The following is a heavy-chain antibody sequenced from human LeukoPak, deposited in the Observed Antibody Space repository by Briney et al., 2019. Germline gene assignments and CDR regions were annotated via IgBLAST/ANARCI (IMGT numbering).Heavy chain of an antibody. V-gene: IGHV3-7*04. J-gene: IGHJ4*02. Sequence: GGSLRLSCAASGFTFNSYWMNWVRKAPGKGLQWVATIKEDGSETFYVDSVKGRFTISRDNAKNSLYLQMNSLRAEDTAVYYWARRITAAGTYWGQGTLVTVSS. CDR3: ARRITAAGTY. D-gene: IGHD6-13*01. CDR2: IKEDGSET. CDR1: GFTFNSYW.